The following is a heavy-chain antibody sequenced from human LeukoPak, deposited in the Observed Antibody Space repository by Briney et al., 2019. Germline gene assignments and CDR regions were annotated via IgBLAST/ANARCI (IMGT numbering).Heavy chain of an antibody. CDR3: ARESRPWFGEENWFDP. V-gene: IGHV3-21*01. J-gene: IGHJ5*02. CDR2: ISSSSSYI. D-gene: IGHD3-10*01. Sequence: KTGGSLRLSCAASGFTFSSYSMNWVRQAPGKGLEWVSSISSSSSYIYYADSVKGRFTISRDNAKNSLYLQMNSLRAEDTAVYYCARESRPWFGEENWFDPWGQGTLVTVSS. CDR1: GFTFSSYS.